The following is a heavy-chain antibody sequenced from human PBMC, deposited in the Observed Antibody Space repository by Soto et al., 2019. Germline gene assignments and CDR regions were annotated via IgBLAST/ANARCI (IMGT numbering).Heavy chain of an antibody. CDR3: ARGGTIFGVVILYGMDV. Sequence: ASVKVSCKASGYTFTGYYMHWVRQAPGQGLEWMGWINPNSGGTNYAQKFQGWVTMTRDTSISTAYMELSRLRSDDTAVYYCARGGTIFGVVILYGMDVSGQGTTVTVSS. CDR1: GYTFTGYY. D-gene: IGHD3-3*01. V-gene: IGHV1-2*04. J-gene: IGHJ6*02. CDR2: INPNSGGT.